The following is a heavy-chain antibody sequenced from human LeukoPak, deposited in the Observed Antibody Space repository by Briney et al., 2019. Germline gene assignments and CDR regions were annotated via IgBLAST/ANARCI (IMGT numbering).Heavy chain of an antibody. CDR3: ARVRRARAGIAAAGTITFDY. D-gene: IGHD6-13*01. CDR1: GFTFSNYA. V-gene: IGHV3-30-3*01. CDR2: ISYDGSNK. J-gene: IGHJ4*02. Sequence: GGSLRLSCAASGFTFSNYAMHWVRQAPGKGLEWVAVISYDGSNKYYADSVKGRFTISRDNSKNTLYLQMNSLRAEDTAVYYCARVRRARAGIAAAGTITFDYWGQGTLVTVSS.